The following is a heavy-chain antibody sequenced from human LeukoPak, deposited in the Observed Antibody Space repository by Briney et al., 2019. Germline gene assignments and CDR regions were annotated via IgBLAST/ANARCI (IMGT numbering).Heavy chain of an antibody. V-gene: IGHV3-30*04. CDR2: ISYDGSNK. CDR1: GFTFSSYA. J-gene: IGHJ4*02. CDR3: ARDYYGSGSSDY. D-gene: IGHD3-10*01. Sequence: GGSLRLSCADSGFTFSSYAMHWVRQAPGKGLEWVAVISYDGSNKYYADSVKGRFTISRDNSKNTLYLQMNSLRAEDTAVYYCARDYYGSGSSDYWGQGTLVTVSS.